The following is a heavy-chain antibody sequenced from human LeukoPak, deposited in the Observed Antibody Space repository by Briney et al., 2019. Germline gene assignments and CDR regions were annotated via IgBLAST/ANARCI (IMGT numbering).Heavy chain of an antibody. D-gene: IGHD3-22*01. Sequence: GGSLRLSCAASAFSLNAYNMNWVRQAPGKGLEWVSSISYTGTYIYYADSVKGRFTISRDNAKNSLYLQMNSLRAEDTAVYYCASGIVVVSQDAFDIWGQGTMVTVSS. J-gene: IGHJ3*02. V-gene: IGHV3-21*01. CDR3: ASGIVVVSQDAFDI. CDR1: AFSLNAYN. CDR2: ISYTGTYI.